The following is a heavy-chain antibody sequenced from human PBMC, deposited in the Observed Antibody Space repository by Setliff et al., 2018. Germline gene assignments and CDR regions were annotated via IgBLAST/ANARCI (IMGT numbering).Heavy chain of an antibody. D-gene: IGHD3-16*01. CDR2: IYYSGTT. V-gene: IGHV4-31*03. Sequence: SETLSLTCTVSGGSISSGGYYWTWIRQHPGRGLEWIGHIYYSGTTYYNPSLKSRVSMSVDTSKNHFSLKLTSVTATDTAVYYCARDRFDSAIDYWGQGTLVTVSS. J-gene: IGHJ4*02. CDR3: ARDRFDSAIDY. CDR1: GGSISSGGYY.